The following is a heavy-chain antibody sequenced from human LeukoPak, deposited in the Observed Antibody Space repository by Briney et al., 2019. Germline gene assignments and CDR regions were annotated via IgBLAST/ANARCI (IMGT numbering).Heavy chain of an antibody. CDR1: GFTFSNAW. D-gene: IGHD3-10*01. CDR3: TATMVRGVMYY. J-gene: IGHJ4*02. V-gene: IGHV3-15*01. CDR2: IKSKTHGGTT. Sequence: PGGSLRLSCAASGFTFSNAWMSWVRQAPGKGLEWVGRIKSKTHGGTTDYAAPVKGRFTISRDDSKNTLYLQMNSLKTEDTAVYYCTATMVRGVMYYWGQGTLVTVSS.